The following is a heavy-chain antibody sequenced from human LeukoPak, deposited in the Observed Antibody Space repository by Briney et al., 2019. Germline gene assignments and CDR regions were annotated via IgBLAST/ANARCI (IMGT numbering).Heavy chain of an antibody. Sequence: SETLSLTCTVSGGSISSHYWSWIRQSPGKGLEWIGYIYYSGSTNYNPSLKSRVTISVDTSKNQFSLKLSSVTAAGTAVYYCARVRPTVNYRFDPWGQGTLVTVSS. CDR2: IYYSGST. D-gene: IGHD4-11*01. J-gene: IGHJ5*02. CDR1: GGSISSHY. V-gene: IGHV4-59*11. CDR3: ARVRPTVNYRFDP.